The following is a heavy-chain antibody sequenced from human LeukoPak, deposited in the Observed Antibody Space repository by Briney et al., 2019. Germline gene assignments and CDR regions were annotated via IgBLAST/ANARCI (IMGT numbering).Heavy chain of an antibody. D-gene: IGHD6-13*01. V-gene: IGHV1-18*01. CDR2: ISAYNGNT. CDR3: ARSGRRSWFGGDYYYYMDV. CDR1: GYTFTSYG. Sequence: ASVKVSCKASGYTFTSYGISWVRQAPGQGLEWMGWISAYNGNTNYAQKLQGRVTMTTDTSTSTAYMELRSLRSDDTAVYYCARSGRRSWFGGDYYYYMDVWGKGTTVTISS. J-gene: IGHJ6*03.